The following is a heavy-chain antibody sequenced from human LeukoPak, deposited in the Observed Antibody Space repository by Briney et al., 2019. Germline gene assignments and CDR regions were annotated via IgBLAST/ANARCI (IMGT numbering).Heavy chain of an antibody. J-gene: IGHJ6*02. CDR2: IYYSRST. V-gene: IGHV4-59*01. CDR3: ARERGVENYYYYGMDV. Sequence: SETLSLTCTVSGGSISSYYWSWIRQPPGKGLEWIGYIYYSRSTNYNPSLKSRVTISVDTSKNQFSLKLSSVTAADTAVYYCARERGVENYYYYGMDVWGQGTTVTVSS. CDR1: GGSISSYY. D-gene: IGHD3-3*01.